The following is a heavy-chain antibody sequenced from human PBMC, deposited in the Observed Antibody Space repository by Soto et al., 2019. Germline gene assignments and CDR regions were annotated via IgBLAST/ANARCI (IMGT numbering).Heavy chain of an antibody. Sequence: VKVYRKGSGGSKSIYVWSWLKQDPGQGLEWMGGIIPIFGTANYAQKFQGRVTITAYKSTSTAYIDLSSLRSEATAVYYCARKGGDSSGYFGYWGQGTLGTVSS. CDR1: GGSKSIYV. D-gene: IGHD3-22*01. J-gene: IGHJ4*02. V-gene: IGHV1-69*13. CDR2: IIPIFGTA. CDR3: ARKGGDSSGYFGY.